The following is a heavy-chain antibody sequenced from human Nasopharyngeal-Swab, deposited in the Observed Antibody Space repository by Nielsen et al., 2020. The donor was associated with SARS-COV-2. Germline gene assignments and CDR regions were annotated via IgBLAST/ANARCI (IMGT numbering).Heavy chain of an antibody. Sequence: GESLKISCAASGFTFSSYWMSWVRQAPGKGLEWVANIKQDGSEEYYVDSVKGRFTISRDNAKNSLYLQMNSLRAEDTAVYYCATGRVTTFFSWFDPWGQGTLVTVSS. CDR2: IKQDGSEE. CDR1: GFTFSSYW. CDR3: ATGRVTTFFSWFDP. J-gene: IGHJ5*02. D-gene: IGHD4-17*01. V-gene: IGHV3-7*01.